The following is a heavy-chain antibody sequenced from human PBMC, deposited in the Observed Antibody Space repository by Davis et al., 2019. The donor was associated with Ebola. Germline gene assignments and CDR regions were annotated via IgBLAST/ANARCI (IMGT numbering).Heavy chain of an antibody. Sequence: GESLKISCAASGFTFSDYYMSWIRQAPGKGLEWVSYISSSGSTIYYADSVKGRFTISRDNAKNSLYLQMNSLRAEDTAVYYCARRLSTGSYYYYYGMDVWGQGTTVTVSS. CDR2: ISSSGSTI. CDR3: ARRLSTGSYYYYYGMDV. D-gene: IGHD4-17*01. CDR1: GFTFSDYY. J-gene: IGHJ6*02. V-gene: IGHV3-11*01.